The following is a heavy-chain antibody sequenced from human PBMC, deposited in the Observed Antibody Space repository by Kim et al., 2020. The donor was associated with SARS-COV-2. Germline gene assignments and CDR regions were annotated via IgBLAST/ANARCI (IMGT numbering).Heavy chain of an antibody. CDR2: INTNTGNP. Sequence: ASVKVSCKASGYIFTSYAMNWVRQAPGQGLEWMGGINTNTGNPTYAQGFTGRFVFSLDTSVSTAYLQISSLKAEDTAVYYCARDSTSWYGDYYYYGMDVWGQGTTVTVSS. CDR1: GYIFTSYA. D-gene: IGHD6-13*01. V-gene: IGHV7-4-1*02. CDR3: ARDSTSWYGDYYYYGMDV. J-gene: IGHJ6*02.